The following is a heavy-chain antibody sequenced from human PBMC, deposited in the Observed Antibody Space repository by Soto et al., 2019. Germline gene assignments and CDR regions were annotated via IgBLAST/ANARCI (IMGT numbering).Heavy chain of an antibody. D-gene: IGHD3-10*01. V-gene: IGHV3-49*03. Sequence: GGSLRLSCAGSGFPFGDYDMSWFRQAPGKGLEWVGFITSKTFGGTTEDAASLKGRFTISRDDSKSIAYLQMNSLETEDTAVYYCSRDGSGSYLSRRAFDIWGQGTMVTVSS. CDR3: SRDGSGSYLSRRAFDI. CDR2: ITSKTFGGTT. CDR1: GFPFGDYD. J-gene: IGHJ3*02.